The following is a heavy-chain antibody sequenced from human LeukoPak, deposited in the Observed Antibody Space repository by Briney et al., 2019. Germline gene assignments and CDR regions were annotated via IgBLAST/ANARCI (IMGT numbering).Heavy chain of an antibody. CDR3: ARLSGSYYSDFDY. CDR2: IYYSGSA. J-gene: IGHJ4*02. V-gene: IGHV4-39*01. CDR1: GRSISSSSYY. D-gene: IGHD1-26*01. Sequence: SETLSLTCTVSGRSISSSSYYWCWLRQPPGKGLEWIGSIYYSGSAYYNPSLKSRVTISVDTSKNQFSLKLSSVTAADTAVYYCARLSGSYYSDFDYWGQGTLVTVSS.